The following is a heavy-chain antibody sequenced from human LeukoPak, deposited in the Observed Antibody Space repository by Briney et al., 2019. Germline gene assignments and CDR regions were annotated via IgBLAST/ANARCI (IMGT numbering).Heavy chain of an antibody. J-gene: IGHJ4*02. CDR1: GYPFTTYT. V-gene: IGHV7-4-1*02. D-gene: IGHD3-22*01. Sequence: ASVKVSCKASGYPFTTYTMNWVRQAPGQGLEWMGWINTNTGSPTYAQAFTGRFVFSLDTSVSTAFLQINSLRAGDTAVYFCARAETVWASDYDNNGYYDYWGQGTLVTVSS. CDR2: INTNTGSP. CDR3: ARAETVWASDYDNNGYYDY.